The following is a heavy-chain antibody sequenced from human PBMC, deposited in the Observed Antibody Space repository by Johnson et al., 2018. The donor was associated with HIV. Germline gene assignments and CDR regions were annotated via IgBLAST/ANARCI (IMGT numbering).Heavy chain of an antibody. CDR3: ARMTVTSPGFFDI. V-gene: IGHV3-30*04. D-gene: IGHD4-17*01. J-gene: IGHJ3*02. CDR1: GFTFNTYA. CDR2: ISYDGINK. Sequence: QVQLVESGGGVVQPGRSLRLSCAASGFTFNTYAMHWVRQAPGKGLEWVAVISYDGINKDYADSVKGRFTISRDNSKNTLYLQMNSLRAEDTAVYYCARMTVTSPGFFDIWGQGTMVTVSS.